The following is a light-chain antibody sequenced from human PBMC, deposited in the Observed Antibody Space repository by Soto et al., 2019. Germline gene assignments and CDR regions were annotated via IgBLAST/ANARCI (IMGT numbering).Light chain of an antibody. CDR2: GNS. V-gene: IGLV1-40*01. CDR1: SSNIGAGYD. J-gene: IGLJ1*01. Sequence: SALTHPPSVSGAPGQRVTISCTGCSSNIGAGYDVHWYQQLPGTAPKLLIYGNSNRPSGVPDRFSGSKSGTSASLAITGLQAEDEADYYCQSYDSSLSGSAYVFGTGTKVTVL. CDR3: QSYDSSLSGSAYV.